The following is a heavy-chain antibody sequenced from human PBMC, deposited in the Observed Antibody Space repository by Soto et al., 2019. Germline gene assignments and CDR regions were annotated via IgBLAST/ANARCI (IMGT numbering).Heavy chain of an antibody. J-gene: IGHJ4*02. Sequence: EVQLVESGGGLVQPGGSLRLSCAASGFTVSTYYMNWVRQAPGEGLEWVSVVYSGGTTYYADSVRGRFTISSDNSKSTLFLQMNSLRAEDTAVYYWARGRSASSDFDSWGQGTLVTVSS. CDR1: GFTVSTYY. CDR2: VYSGGTT. V-gene: IGHV3-66*01. CDR3: ARGRSASSDFDS. D-gene: IGHD3-10*01.